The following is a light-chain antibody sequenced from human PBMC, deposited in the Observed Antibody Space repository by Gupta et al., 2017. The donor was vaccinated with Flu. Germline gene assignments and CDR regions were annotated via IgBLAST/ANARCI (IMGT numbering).Light chain of an antibody. CDR1: SGHSSYA. CDR3: QTWGAGIWV. V-gene: IGLV4-69*01. J-gene: IGLJ3*02. Sequence: QLVLTQSPSASASLGASLKLTCTLTSGHSSYAIAWHQQQPEKGPRYLMKLNSDGIPSQGAGIPDRFSGSSSGAERYLTISGLQSEDEADYYCQTWGAGIWVFAGGTKLTVL. CDR2: LNSDGIP.